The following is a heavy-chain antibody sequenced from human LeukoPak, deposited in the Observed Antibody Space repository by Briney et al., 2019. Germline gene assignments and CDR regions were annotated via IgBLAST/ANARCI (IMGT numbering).Heavy chain of an antibody. J-gene: IGHJ6*03. V-gene: IGHV3-7*01. CDR1: GFTFSSYW. CDR2: IKQDGSEK. D-gene: IGHD3-22*01. Sequence: GGSLRPSCAASGFTFSSYWMSWVRQAPGKGLEWVANIKQDGSEKYYVDSVKGRFTISRDNAKNSLYLQMNSLRAEDTAVYYCARDTSGFDDSSGYLHYYYYMDVWGKGTTVTVSS. CDR3: ARDTSGFDDSSGYLHYYYYMDV.